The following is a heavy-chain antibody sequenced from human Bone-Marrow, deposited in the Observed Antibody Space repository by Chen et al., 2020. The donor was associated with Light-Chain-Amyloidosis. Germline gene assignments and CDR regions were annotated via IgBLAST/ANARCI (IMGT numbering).Heavy chain of an antibody. CDR2: INTDESTT. J-gene: IGHJ3*02. CDR1: GFSFSSYW. D-gene: IGHD3-22*01. Sequence: EVQLVESGGGLVQPGGCLRLSCAASGFSFSSYWMHWVRQAPGKGLVWVSRINTDESTTTYADSVRGRFTISRDNAKNTLFLQMSSLRAEDTAIYYCVYDSHREAAFDIWGQGTMVTVSS. CDR3: VYDSHREAAFDI. V-gene: IGHV3-74*02.